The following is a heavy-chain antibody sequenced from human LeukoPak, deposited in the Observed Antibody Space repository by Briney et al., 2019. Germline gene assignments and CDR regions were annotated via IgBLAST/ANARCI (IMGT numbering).Heavy chain of an antibody. CDR1: GYTFTSYD. J-gene: IGHJ5*02. CDR2: VNTNTGNP. Sequence: GASVKVSCKASGYTFTSYDNNWVRQATGQGLEWMGWVNTNTGNPKFAQDFTGRFVFSLDTSVSTAYLQISSLKAEDTAVYYCAREYNWFDPWGQGTLVTVSS. CDR3: AREYNWFDP. V-gene: IGHV7-4-1*02.